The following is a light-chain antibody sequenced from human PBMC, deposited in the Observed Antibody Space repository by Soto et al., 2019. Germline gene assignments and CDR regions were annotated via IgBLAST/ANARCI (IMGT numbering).Light chain of an antibody. CDR1: SGHSSYA. Sequence: QPVLTQSPSASASLGASVKLTCTLSSGHSSYAIAWHQRRPEKGPRYLMKLNSDGSHNKGDGIPDRFSGSSSGAERYLTISSLQSEDEADYYCQTWGTGIRVFGGGTKLTVL. CDR2: LNSDGSH. J-gene: IGLJ3*02. V-gene: IGLV4-69*01. CDR3: QTWGTGIRV.